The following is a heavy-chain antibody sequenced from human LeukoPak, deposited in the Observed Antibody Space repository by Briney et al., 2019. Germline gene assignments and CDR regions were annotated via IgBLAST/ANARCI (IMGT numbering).Heavy chain of an antibody. J-gene: IGHJ2*01. CDR2: ISGRGGST. V-gene: IGHV3-23*01. Sequence: GGSLRLSCAASGFTFSSYAMSWVRQAPGKGLEWVSAISGRGGSTYYADSVKGRFTISRDNSKNTLYLQMNSLRAEDTAVYYCAKMDTVVLPAATSPGWYFDLWGRGTLVTVSS. CDR1: GFTFSSYA. D-gene: IGHD2-2*03. CDR3: AKMDTVVLPAATSPGWYFDL.